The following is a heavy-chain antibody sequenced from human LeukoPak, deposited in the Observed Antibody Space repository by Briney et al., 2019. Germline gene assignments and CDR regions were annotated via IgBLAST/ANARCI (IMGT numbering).Heavy chain of an antibody. J-gene: IGHJ4*02. D-gene: IGHD3-22*01. CDR2: IYSGGST. CDR3: ASFGYDSSGYYDY. V-gene: IGHV3-66*01. CDR1: GFTVSSNY. Sequence: GGSLRLSCAASGFTVSSNYMSWVRQAPGKGLEWVSVIYSGGSTYYADSVKGRFTISRDNSKNTLYLQMNSLRAEDTAVYYCASFGYDSSGYYDYWGQGTLVTVSS.